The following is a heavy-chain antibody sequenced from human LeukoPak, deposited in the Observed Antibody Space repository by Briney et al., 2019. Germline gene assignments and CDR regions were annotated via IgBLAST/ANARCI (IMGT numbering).Heavy chain of an antibody. D-gene: IGHD6-19*01. CDR1: GFTVSSNY. Sequence: GGSLRLSCAASGFTVSSNYISWVRQAPGKGLEWVSVIYSGGTTYYADSVKGRFTISRDTSKNTLYLQMNSLRAEDTAVYYCARASGWYGGPIDYWGQGTLVTVSS. CDR3: ARASGWYGGPIDY. J-gene: IGHJ4*02. V-gene: IGHV3-53*01. CDR2: IYSGGTT.